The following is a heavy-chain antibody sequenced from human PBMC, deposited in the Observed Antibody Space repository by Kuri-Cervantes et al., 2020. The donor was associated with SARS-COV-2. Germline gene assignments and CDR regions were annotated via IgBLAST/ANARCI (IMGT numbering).Heavy chain of an antibody. J-gene: IGHJ4*02. CDR1: GFTFTSSA. CDR2: IVVGSGNT. Sequence: SVKVSCKASGFTFTSSAVQWVRQARGQRLEWIGWIVVGSGNTNYAQKFQGRVTITADESTSTAYMELSSLRSEDTAVYYCARGGVGASDYWGQGTLVTVSS. V-gene: IGHV1-58*01. CDR3: ARGGVGASDY. D-gene: IGHD1-26*01.